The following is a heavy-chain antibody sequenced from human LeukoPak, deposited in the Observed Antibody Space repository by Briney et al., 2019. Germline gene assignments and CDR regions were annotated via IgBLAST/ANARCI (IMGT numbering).Heavy chain of an antibody. J-gene: IGHJ3*02. V-gene: IGHV3-30*18. CDR3: ANHQEGDHDAFDI. CDR2: LSYDGSNK. CDR1: GFTFSNYG. Sequence: GGSLRLSCAASGFTFSNYGMHWVRQAPGKGLEWVAVLSYDGSNKHYVDSVKGRFTISRDNSKNTLYLQMNSLSAEDTAVYYCANHQEGDHDAFDIWGQGTMVTVSS. D-gene: IGHD3-10*01.